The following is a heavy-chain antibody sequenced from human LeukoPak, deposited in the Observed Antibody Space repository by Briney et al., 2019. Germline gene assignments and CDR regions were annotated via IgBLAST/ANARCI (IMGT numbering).Heavy chain of an antibody. D-gene: IGHD5-24*01. CDR2: IYYSGGT. CDR3: ARGAVSEMATSFDY. CDR1: GGSISSYY. V-gene: IGHV4-59*01. J-gene: IGHJ4*02. Sequence: SETLSLTCTVSGGSISSYYWSWIRQPPGKGLEWIGYIYYSGGTNYNPSLKSRVTISVDTSKNQFSLKLSSVTAADTAVYYCARGAVSEMATSFDYWGQGTLVTVSS.